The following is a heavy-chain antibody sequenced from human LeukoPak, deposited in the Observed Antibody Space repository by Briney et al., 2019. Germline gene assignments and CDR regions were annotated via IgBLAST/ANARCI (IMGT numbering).Heavy chain of an antibody. D-gene: IGHD3-22*01. J-gene: IGHJ4*02. CDR1: GGSISSSGYY. CDR2: VYYSGNT. Sequence: PSETLSLTCTVSGGSISSSGYYWDWFRQPPGTGLEWIGSVYYSGNTYYKSSLGSRVTISVDTSNNRFSLKLNSVTAADTGTYYCARTSGRGSVDPGTSGYVDSWGQGSLVTVSS. V-gene: IGHV4-39*01. CDR3: ARTSGRGSVDPGTSGYVDS.